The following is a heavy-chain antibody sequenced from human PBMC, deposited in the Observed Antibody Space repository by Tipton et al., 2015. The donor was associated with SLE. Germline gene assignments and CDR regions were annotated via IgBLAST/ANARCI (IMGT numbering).Heavy chain of an antibody. D-gene: IGHD3-22*01. CDR2: ISSSSSTI. J-gene: IGHJ4*02. Sequence: SLRLSCAASGFTFSSYSMNWVRQAPGKGLEWVSYISSSSSTIYYADSVKGRFTISRDNSKNTLYLQMNSLRAEDTAVYYCARGRGGYSLDYWGQGTLVTVSS. CDR3: ARGRGGYSLDY. CDR1: GFTFSSYS. V-gene: IGHV3-48*01.